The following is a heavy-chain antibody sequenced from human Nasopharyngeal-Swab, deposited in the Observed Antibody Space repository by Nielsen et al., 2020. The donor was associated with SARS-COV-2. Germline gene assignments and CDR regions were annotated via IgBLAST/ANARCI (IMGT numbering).Heavy chain of an antibody. CDR1: GFTFSSYG. CDR3: AKDLTTVTTFGLDY. CDR2: IRYDGSNK. V-gene: IGHV3-30*02. D-gene: IGHD4-17*01. Sequence: GGSLRLSCAASGFTFSSYGMHWVRQAPGKGLEWVAFIRYDGSNKYYADSVKGRFTISRDNSKNTLYLQMNSLRAEDTTVYYCAKDLTTVTTFGLDYWGQGTLVTVSS. J-gene: IGHJ4*02.